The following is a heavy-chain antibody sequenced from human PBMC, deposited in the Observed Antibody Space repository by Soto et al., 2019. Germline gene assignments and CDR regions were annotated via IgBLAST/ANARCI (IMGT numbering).Heavy chain of an antibody. Sequence: QVQVVESGGGVVQAGRSLRLSCEVSGFTFSRYGMHWVRQAPGKGLEWVAFIWCDGSNKNYGDSVKVRFTVSRDDLKNTSYMQMKGLRAEDRAVYYCARHLNIVDIEFTIVNHYSCSVMDVWGQGTKVTVSS. CDR2: IWCDGSNK. CDR3: ARHLNIVDIEFTIVNHYSCSVMDV. CDR1: GFTFSRYG. V-gene: IGHV3-33*01. D-gene: IGHD3-16*02. J-gene: IGHJ6*02.